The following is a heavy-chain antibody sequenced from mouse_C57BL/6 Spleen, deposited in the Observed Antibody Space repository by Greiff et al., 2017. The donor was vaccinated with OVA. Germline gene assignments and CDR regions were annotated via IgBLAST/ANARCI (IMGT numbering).Heavy chain of an antibody. CDR2: IDPSDSYT. Sequence: VQLQQSGAELVKPGASVKLSCKASGYTFTSYWMQWVKQRPGQGLEWIGEIDPSDSYTNYNQKFKGKATLTVDTSSSTAYMQLSSLTSEDSAVYYCARGDGSSYRWYFDVWGTGTTVTVSS. V-gene: IGHV1-50*01. CDR1: GYTFTSYW. J-gene: IGHJ1*03. CDR3: ARGDGSSYRWYFDV. D-gene: IGHD1-1*01.